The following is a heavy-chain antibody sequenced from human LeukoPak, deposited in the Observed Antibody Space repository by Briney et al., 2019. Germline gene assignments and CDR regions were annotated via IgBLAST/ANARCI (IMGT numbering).Heavy chain of an antibody. CDR1: VGSISGYY. V-gene: IGHV4-59*01. CDR2: VYYSGST. D-gene: IGHD2-2*01. J-gene: IGHJ5*02. CDR3: ARAIVSAAGRIRFDP. Sequence: NASETLSLTCTVSVGSISGYYWSWIRQPPGKGLEWIGYVYYSGSTNYKPSLKSRVTISVDTSKNQFSLKLNSVTAADTAVYYCARAIVSAAGRIRFDPWGQGTLVTVSS.